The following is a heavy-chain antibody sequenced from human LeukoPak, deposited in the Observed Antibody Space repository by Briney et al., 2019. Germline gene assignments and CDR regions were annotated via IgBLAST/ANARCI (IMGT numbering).Heavy chain of an antibody. J-gene: IGHJ4*02. CDR1: GFTFDDYA. V-gene: IGHV3-9*01. D-gene: IGHD6-13*01. CDR2: ISWNSGSI. Sequence: TGGSLRLSCAASGFTFDDYAMHWVRQAPGKGLEWVSGISWNSGSIGYADSVKGRFTISRDNSKNTLYLQMNSLRAEDTAVYYCARSPLPYYFDYWGQGTLVTVSS. CDR3: ARSPLPYYFDY.